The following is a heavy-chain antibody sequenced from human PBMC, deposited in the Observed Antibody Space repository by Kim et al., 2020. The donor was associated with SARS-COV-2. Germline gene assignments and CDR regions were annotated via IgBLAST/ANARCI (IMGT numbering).Heavy chain of an antibody. J-gene: IGHJ4*02. Sequence: SETLSLTCIVSGGSIGTAGYYWAWFRQPPWKGLEWIANIYYRGNTYYNASLRSRLTISLDRPKNQISLEVTSVTAADTAVYYCARDRGQTAAGTPFDQWGQGTLVTVSA. CDR3: ARDRGQTAAGTPFDQ. CDR1: GGSIGTAGYY. D-gene: IGHD6-13*01. V-gene: IGHV4-39*07. CDR2: IYYRGNT.